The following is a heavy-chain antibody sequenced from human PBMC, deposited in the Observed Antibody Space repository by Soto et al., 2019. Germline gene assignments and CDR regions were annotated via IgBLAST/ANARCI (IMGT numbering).Heavy chain of an antibody. CDR3: ARSREFDY. CDR2: IFPSGTT. Sequence: SETLSLTCGVSGGSLSGATYSWNWIRQPPGKGLEWIGYIFPSGTTYYNPSLKSRVTISIDISKNQFSLSLRSLTAADTAVYYCARSREFDYWSQGTLVTVSS. V-gene: IGHV4-30-2*01. CDR1: GGSLSGATYS. J-gene: IGHJ4*02.